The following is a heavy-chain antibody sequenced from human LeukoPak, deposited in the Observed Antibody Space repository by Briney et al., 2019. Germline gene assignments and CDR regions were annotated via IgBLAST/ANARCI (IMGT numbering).Heavy chain of an antibody. Sequence: SETLSLTCTVSGGSISSSSYYWGWIRQPPGKGLEWIGSIYYSGSTYYNPSLKSRVTISVDTSKNQISLKLSSVTAADTAVYYCARGDYNFDYWGQGTLVTVSS. V-gene: IGHV4-39*07. D-gene: IGHD4-11*01. CDR1: GGSISSSSYY. J-gene: IGHJ4*02. CDR2: IYYSGST. CDR3: ARGDYNFDY.